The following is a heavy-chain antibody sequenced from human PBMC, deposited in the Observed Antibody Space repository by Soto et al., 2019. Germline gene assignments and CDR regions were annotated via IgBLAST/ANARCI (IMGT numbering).Heavy chain of an antibody. CDR2: INHSGST. CDR1: GGSFSGYY. CDR3: ASSIPGSEGSSSYGMDV. Sequence: SETLSLTCAVSGGSFSGYYWSWIRQPPGKGLEWIGEINHSGSTNYDPSLKSRVTISVDTSKNQFSLKLSSVTAADTAVDYCASSIPGSEGSSSYGMDVGGQGTKVTVPS. J-gene: IGHJ6*02. D-gene: IGHD6-19*01. V-gene: IGHV4-34*01.